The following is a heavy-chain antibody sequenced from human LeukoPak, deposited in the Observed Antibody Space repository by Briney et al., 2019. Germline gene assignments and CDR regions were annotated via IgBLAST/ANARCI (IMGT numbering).Heavy chain of an antibody. D-gene: IGHD6-13*01. CDR2: ISSSGSTI. CDR1: GFTFSSYE. Sequence: GGSLRLSCTASGFTFSSYEMNWVRQAPGRGLEWVSYISSSGSTIYYTDSVKGRFTISRDNAKNSLYLQMNSLRAEDTAVYYCARISGAAAQHFDYWGQGTLVTVSS. V-gene: IGHV3-48*03. J-gene: IGHJ4*02. CDR3: ARISGAAAQHFDY.